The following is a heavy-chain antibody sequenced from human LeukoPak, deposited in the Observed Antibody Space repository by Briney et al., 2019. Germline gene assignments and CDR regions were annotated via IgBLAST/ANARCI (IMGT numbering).Heavy chain of an antibody. Sequence: PGGSLRLSCAASGFTFSSYAMHWVRQAPGKGLEWVAVISYDGSNKYYADSVKGRFTISRDNSKNTLYLQVNSLRAEDTAVYYCARDGGYNDYDILTGSTYWGQGTLVTVSS. CDR2: ISYDGSNK. J-gene: IGHJ4*02. CDR1: GFTFSSYA. CDR3: ARDGGYNDYDILTGSTY. V-gene: IGHV3-30-3*01. D-gene: IGHD3-9*01.